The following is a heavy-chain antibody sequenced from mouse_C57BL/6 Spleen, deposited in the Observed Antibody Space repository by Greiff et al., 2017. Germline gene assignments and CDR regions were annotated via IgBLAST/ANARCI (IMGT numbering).Heavy chain of an antibody. CDR1: GYSITSGYY. J-gene: IGHJ2*01. D-gene: IGHD3-1*01. CDR2: ISYDGSN. CDR3: ARVGAYYFDY. Sequence: VQLKESGPGLVKPSQSLSLTCSVTGYSITSGYYWNWIRQFPGNKLEWMGYISYDGSNNYNPSLKNRISITRDTSKNQFFLKLNSVTTEDTATYYCARVGAYYFDYWGQGTTLTVSS. V-gene: IGHV3-6*01.